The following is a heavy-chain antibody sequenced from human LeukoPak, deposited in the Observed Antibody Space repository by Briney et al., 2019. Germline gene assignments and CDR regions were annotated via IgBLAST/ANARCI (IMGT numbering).Heavy chain of an antibody. D-gene: IGHD3-22*01. CDR3: ARPYYYDSRIDP. Sequence: PSETLSLTCTVSGGSISSGHYYWTWIRQHPGKGLEWIGDISYSGSTNYNPSLKSRVTISVDTSKNQFSLKLRSVTAADTAVYYCARPYYYDSRIDPWGQGILVTVSS. V-gene: IGHV4-31*03. CDR1: GGSISSGHYY. CDR2: ISYSGST. J-gene: IGHJ5*02.